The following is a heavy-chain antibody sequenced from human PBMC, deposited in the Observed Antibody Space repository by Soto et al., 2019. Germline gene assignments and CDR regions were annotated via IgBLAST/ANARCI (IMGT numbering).Heavy chain of an antibody. CDR1: GGSISSSSYY. CDR3: ARTLDSWADTAMATAFDY. CDR2: IYYSGST. J-gene: IGHJ4*02. V-gene: IGHV4-39*01. Sequence: SETLSLTCTVSGGSISSSSYYWGWIRQPPGKGLEWIGSIYYSGSTYYNPSLKGRVTISVDTSKNRFSLKLSSVTAADTAVYYCARTLDSWADTAMATAFDYWGQGTLVTVSS. D-gene: IGHD5-18*01.